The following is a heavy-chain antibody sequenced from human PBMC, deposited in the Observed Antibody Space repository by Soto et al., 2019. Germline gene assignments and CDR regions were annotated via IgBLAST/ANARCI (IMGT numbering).Heavy chain of an antibody. J-gene: IGHJ4*02. CDR2: ISYDGSNK. V-gene: IGHV3-30*18. Sequence: GGSLRLSCAASGFTFSSYGMHWVRQAPGKGLEWVAVISYDGSNKYYPDSVKGRFTISRDNSKNTLYLQMNSLRAEDTAVYYCAKPQDVSLGELSFDYWGQGTLVTVS. CDR3: AKPQDVSLGELSFDY. CDR1: GFTFSSYG. D-gene: IGHD3-16*02.